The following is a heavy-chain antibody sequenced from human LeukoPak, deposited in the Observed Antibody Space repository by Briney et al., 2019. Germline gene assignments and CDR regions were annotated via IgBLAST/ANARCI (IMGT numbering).Heavy chain of an antibody. V-gene: IGHV4-59*02. J-gene: IGHJ4*02. CDR3: ARAGNNWSFDY. CDR1: GDSVSIYY. CDR2: IYYRGKT. Sequence: PSETLSLTCTVSGDSVSIYYWSWIRQPPGKGLEWIGYIYYRGKTNYNPSLKSRVTMAVDTSKNQFSLKVSSVTAADAAVYYCARAGNNWSFDYWGQGTLVTVSS. D-gene: IGHD1-1*01.